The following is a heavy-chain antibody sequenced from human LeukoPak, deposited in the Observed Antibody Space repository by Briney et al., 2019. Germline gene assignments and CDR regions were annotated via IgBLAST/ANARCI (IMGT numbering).Heavy chain of an antibody. J-gene: IGHJ5*02. V-gene: IGHV4-39*01. D-gene: IGHD5-24*01. Sequence: SETLSLTCTVSGASISSTSYYWGWISQPPGKGLEWIGNIYSSGSTYYNPSLKSRVTISVDTSKNQFSLRLTSVTAADTAVYFCARQGPSRDNGFDPWGQGTLVTVSS. CDR1: GASISSTSYY. CDR2: IYSSGST. CDR3: ARQGPSRDNGFDP.